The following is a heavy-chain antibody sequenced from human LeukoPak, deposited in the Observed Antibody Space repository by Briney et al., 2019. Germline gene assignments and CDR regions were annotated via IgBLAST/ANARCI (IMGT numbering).Heavy chain of an antibody. CDR2: IIPIFATA. CDR1: GGTFSSYA. J-gene: IGHJ4*02. CDR3: ARGPITTRSHFDY. D-gene: IGHD3-22*01. Sequence: KISCKASGGTFSSYAISWVRQAPGQGLEWMGGIIPIFATANYAQKFQGRVTITADESTSTAYMELSSLRSEDTAVYYCARGPITTRSHFDYWGQGTLVTVSS. V-gene: IGHV1-69*01.